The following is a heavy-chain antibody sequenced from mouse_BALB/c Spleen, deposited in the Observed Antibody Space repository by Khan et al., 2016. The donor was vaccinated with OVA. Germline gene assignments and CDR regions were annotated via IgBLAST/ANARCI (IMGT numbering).Heavy chain of an antibody. V-gene: IGHV1-18*01. J-gene: IGHJ2*01. Sequence: VQLQQSGPELVKPGASVKIPCKASGYTFTDYNMDWVKQSHGKSLEWIGDITPNNGGTIYNQRFKGKVTLTVDKSSSTAYMELRSLTSEDTAVYCCTRGGHGSPFDYWGQGTTLTVSS. CDR1: GYTFTDYN. D-gene: IGHD1-1*01. CDR2: ITPNNGGT. CDR3: TRGGHGSPFDY.